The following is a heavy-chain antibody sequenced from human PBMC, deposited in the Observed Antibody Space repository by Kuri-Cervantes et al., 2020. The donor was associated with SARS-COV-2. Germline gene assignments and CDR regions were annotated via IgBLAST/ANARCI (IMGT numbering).Heavy chain of an antibody. CDR1: GFTFDDYG. Sequence: GESLKISCAASGFTFDDYGMSWVRQAPGKGLEWVGFIRSKAYGGTTEYAASVKGRFTISRDDSKSIAYLQMNSLKTEDTAVYYCTRDIVVVVAATPMSSYYYYYMDVWGKGTTVTVSS. CDR3: TRDIVVVVAATPMSSYYYYYMDV. D-gene: IGHD2-15*01. J-gene: IGHJ6*03. V-gene: IGHV3-49*04. CDR2: IRSKAYGGTT.